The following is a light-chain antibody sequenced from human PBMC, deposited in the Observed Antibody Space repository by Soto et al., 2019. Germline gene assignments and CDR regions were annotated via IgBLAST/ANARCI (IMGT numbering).Light chain of an antibody. CDR3: LQDYNYPPT. CDR1: QGIRND. V-gene: IGKV1-6*01. Sequence: AIPMTQSPSSLSASVGDRVTITRRASQGIRNDLGWYQQKPGKAPKLLIYAASSLQSGVTSRFSGSGSGTDFTLTISSLQPEDFATYYCLQDYNYPPTFGQGTKVDIK. CDR2: AAS. J-gene: IGKJ1*01.